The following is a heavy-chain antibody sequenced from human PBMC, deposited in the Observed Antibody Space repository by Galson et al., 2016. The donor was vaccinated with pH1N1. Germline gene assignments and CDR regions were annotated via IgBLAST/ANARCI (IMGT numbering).Heavy chain of an antibody. CDR3: AKFRVSIPWRTGEFDL. CDR2: ISATGGST. V-gene: IGHV3-23*01. D-gene: IGHD1-1*01. CDR1: GFTLSSSA. J-gene: IGHJ4*02. Sequence: SLRLSCAASGFTLSSSAMNWVRQAPGKGLEWVSYISATGGSTYYADSVKGRFTISRDTSKNTMYLQMNSLRAEDTAVYYCAKFRVSIPWRTGEFDLWGQGTLVTVSS.